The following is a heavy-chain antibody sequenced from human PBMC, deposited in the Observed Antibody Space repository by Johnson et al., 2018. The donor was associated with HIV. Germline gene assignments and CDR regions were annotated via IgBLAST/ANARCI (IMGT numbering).Heavy chain of an antibody. D-gene: IGHD2-15*01. V-gene: IGHV3-30*02. CDR1: GFTFSSYG. CDR2: IRYDGSNK. J-gene: IGHJ3*02. CDR3: AKDHPVVAERTGAFDI. Sequence: QVQLVESGGGVVQPGGSLGVSCVASGFTFSSYGMHWVRQAPGKGLEWVAFIRYDGSNKYYADSVKGRFTLSRDNSKNTLYLQMNSLIAEDTAVYYCAKDHPVVAERTGAFDIWGQGTMVTVSS.